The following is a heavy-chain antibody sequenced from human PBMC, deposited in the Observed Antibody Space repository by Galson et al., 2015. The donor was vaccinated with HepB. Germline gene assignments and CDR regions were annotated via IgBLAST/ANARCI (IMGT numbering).Heavy chain of an antibody. CDR1: GFTFSSYG. V-gene: IGHV3-30*03. J-gene: IGHJ4*02. D-gene: IGHD5-12*01. CDR3: ARDLGYGGYEPYFDY. CDR2: ISYDGSNK. Sequence: SLRLSCAASGFTFSSYGMHWVRQAPGKGLEWVAVISYDGSNKYYADSVKGRFTISRDNSKNTLYLQMNSLRAEDTAVYYCARDLGYGGYEPYFDYWGQGALVTVSS.